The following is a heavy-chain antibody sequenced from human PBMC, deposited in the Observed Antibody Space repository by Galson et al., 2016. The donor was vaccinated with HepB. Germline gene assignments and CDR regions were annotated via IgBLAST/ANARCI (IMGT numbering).Heavy chain of an antibody. D-gene: IGHD5-18*01. CDR2: VKQGGSEK. CDR1: GFPLSNFW. V-gene: IGHV3-7*04. Sequence: SLRLSCAASGFPLSNFWMNWVRQAPGKGLQWVANVKQGGSEKYYAESVKGRFTISRDNARNSMFLQMNSLRPDDTAIYYCARAQWIPARRAAYFDYWGQGILVTVSS. CDR3: ARAQWIPARRAAYFDY. J-gene: IGHJ4*02.